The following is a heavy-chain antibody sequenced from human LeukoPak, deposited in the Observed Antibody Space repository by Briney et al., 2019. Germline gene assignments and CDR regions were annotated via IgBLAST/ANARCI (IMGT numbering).Heavy chain of an antibody. D-gene: IGHD6-6*01. Sequence: PSETLSLTCTVSGGSISSGGYYWSWIRQHPGKGLEWIGYTYYSGSTYYNPSLKSRVTISVDTSKNQFSLKLSSVTAADTAVYYCARQQYSSSSEDYWGQGTLVTVSS. CDR3: ARQQYSSSSEDY. V-gene: IGHV4-39*01. CDR1: GGSISSGGYY. J-gene: IGHJ4*02. CDR2: TYYSGST.